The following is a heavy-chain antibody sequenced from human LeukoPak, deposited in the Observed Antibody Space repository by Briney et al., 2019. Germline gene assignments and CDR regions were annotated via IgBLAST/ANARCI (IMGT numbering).Heavy chain of an antibody. J-gene: IGHJ4*02. CDR1: GFTFSAYS. V-gene: IGHV3-48*01. D-gene: IGHD4-11*01. CDR3: AKGGHYSFFDY. Sequence: AGGSLRLSCAASGFTFSAYSMNWFRQTPGKGLEWVSYISIDSHSMHYADSVKGRFTISRDNSKNTHYLQMSSLRAEDTGIYYCAKGGHYSFFDYWGQGTLVTVSS. CDR2: ISIDSHSM.